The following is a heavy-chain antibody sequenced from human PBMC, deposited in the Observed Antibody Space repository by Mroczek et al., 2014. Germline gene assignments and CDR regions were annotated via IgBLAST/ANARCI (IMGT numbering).Heavy chain of an antibody. J-gene: IGHJ4*02. CDR3: ARDRRSACTNGXCYTDFVGFDY. CDR1: GGSISSYY. CDR2: IYYSGST. D-gene: IGHD2-8*01. Sequence: QVQLVQSGPGLVKPSETLSLTCTVSGGSISSYYWSWIRQPPGKGLEWIGYIYYSGSTNYNPSLKSRVTISVDTSKNQFSLKLSSVTAADTAVYYCARDRRSACTNGXCYTDFVGFDYWGQGTLVTVSS. V-gene: IGHV4-59*01.